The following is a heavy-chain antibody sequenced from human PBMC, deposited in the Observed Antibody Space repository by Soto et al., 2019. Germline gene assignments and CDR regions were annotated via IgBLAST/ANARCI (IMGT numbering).Heavy chain of an antibody. V-gene: IGHV3-21*03. D-gene: IGHD4-17*01. CDR1: GFTFSSYS. CDR2: ISSRSRSI. Sequence: EVQLVESGGGLVKPGGSLRLSCAASGFTFSSYSMHWVRQALGKGLEWVSSISSRSRSIYYADSKKGRFTISRDNTKNSLYLHMNNLRAEDTAVYYCARDRGDYEGLLPYSFDNWGQGTLVTVSS. CDR3: ARDRGDYEGLLPYSFDN. J-gene: IGHJ4*02.